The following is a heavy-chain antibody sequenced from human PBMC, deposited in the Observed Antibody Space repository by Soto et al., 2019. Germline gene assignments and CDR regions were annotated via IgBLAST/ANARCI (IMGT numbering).Heavy chain of an antibody. Sequence: SETLSLTCAVYGGSFSGYYWSWIRQPPGKGLEWIGEINHSGSTNYNPSLKSRATISVDTSKNQFSLKLSSVTAADTAVYYCARGRGGYCSGGSCSMYYYYYYYMDVWGKGTTVTVSS. CDR1: GGSFSGYY. J-gene: IGHJ6*03. CDR2: INHSGST. D-gene: IGHD2-15*01. V-gene: IGHV4-34*01. CDR3: ARGRGGYCSGGSCSMYYYYYYYMDV.